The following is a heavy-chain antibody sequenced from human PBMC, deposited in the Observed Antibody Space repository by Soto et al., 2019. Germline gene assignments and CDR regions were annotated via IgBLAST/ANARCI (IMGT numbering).Heavy chain of an antibody. CDR2: INPSGGST. D-gene: IGHD3-16*02. CDR3: ARGSPRGDYVWGSYRYLRFDY. Sequence: GASVKVSCKASGYTFTSYYMHWVRQAPGQGLEWMGIINPSGGSTSYAQKFQGRVTMTRDTSTSTVYMELSSLRSEDTAVYYCARGSPRGDYVWGSYRYLRFDYWGQGTLVTGSS. CDR1: GYTFTSYY. V-gene: IGHV1-46*01. J-gene: IGHJ4*02.